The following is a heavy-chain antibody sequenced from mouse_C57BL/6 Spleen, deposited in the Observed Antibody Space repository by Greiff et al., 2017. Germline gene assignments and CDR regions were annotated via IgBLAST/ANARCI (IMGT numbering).Heavy chain of an antibody. J-gene: IGHJ3*01. D-gene: IGHD2-4*01. CDR3: AREGDYDVEAWFAY. CDR2: INPNNGGT. CDR1: GYTFTDYY. Sequence: EVQLQQSGPELVKPGASVKISCKASGYTFTDYYMNWVKQSHGKSLEWIGDINPNNGGTSYNQKFKGKATLTVDKSSSTAYMELRSLTSEDSAVYYCAREGDYDVEAWFAYWGQGTLVTVSA. V-gene: IGHV1-26*01.